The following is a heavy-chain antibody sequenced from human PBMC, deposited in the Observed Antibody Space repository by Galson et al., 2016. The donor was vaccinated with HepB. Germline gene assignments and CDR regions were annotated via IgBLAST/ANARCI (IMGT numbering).Heavy chain of an antibody. J-gene: IGHJ4*02. Sequence: SVKVSCKAYGYTFTSYYMHWVRQAPGQGLEWMGIINPSGGSTSYAQKFQGRVTVTRDTSTSTVYMELSSLRSEDTAVYYCARGTGTGGYFDYWGQGTLVTAAS. D-gene: IGHD3/OR15-3a*01. CDR3: ARGTGTGGYFDY. CDR1: GYTFTSYY. CDR2: INPSGGST. V-gene: IGHV1-46*01.